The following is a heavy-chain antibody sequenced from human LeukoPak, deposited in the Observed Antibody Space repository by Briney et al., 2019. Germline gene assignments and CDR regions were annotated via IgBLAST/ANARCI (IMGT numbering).Heavy chain of an antibody. V-gene: IGHV1-2*02. Sequence: ASVTVSCKASGYTFTGYYMHLVRQAPGQGLEWIGWINPNSGGTNYAQKFQGRVTMTRDTSISTAYMELSRLRSDDTAVYYCARDVRLYCSSTGCYLIAYWGQGNLVTVSS. J-gene: IGHJ4*02. D-gene: IGHD2-2*01. CDR2: INPNSGGT. CDR1: GYTFTGYY. CDR3: ARDVRLYCSSTGCYLIAY.